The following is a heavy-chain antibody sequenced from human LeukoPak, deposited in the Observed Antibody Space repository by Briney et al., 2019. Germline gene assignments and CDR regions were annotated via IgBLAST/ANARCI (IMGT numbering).Heavy chain of an antibody. J-gene: IGHJ3*02. CDR3: ARVVPADPVDAFDI. Sequence: SLKLSCKASGGTFSSYTISWVRQAPGQGLEWVGGIIPIFGSANYAQTFQGRVTITADDSKSTAYMELSSLRSKDTAVYYCARVVPADPVDAFDIWGQGTMVTVSS. D-gene: IGHD2-2*01. CDR1: GGTFSSYT. CDR2: IIPIFGSA. V-gene: IGHV1-69*01.